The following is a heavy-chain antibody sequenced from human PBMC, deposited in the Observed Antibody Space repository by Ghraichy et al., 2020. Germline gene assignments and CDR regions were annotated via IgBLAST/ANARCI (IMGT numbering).Heavy chain of an antibody. V-gene: IGHV1-58*01. CDR1: GFIFSTSA. J-gene: IGHJ3*02. CDR2: IVVGGGNT. CDR3: AAGHGFEI. Sequence: SVKVSCKASGFIFSTSAVQWVRQARGPRLEWIGWIVVGGGNTNYAQKFQERVTITRDMSTSTAYMELSSLRSEDTAVYYCAAGHGFEIWGQGTTVTVSS.